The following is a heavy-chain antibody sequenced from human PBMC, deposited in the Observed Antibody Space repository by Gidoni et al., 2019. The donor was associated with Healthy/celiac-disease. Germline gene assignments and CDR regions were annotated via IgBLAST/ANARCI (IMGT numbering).Heavy chain of an antibody. V-gene: IGHV3-15*01. CDR1: GFPFGYAW. CDR2: IKSKTDGRTT. Sequence: EVQMVESGGGLVKPGGSLRLSCSAAGFPFGYAWGSWVRQAPGKGLWEVGRIKSKTDGRTTDYAAPVKGRFTNSRDDSKNTRYLQMNSLKTEDTAVYYCTTGGIPQTYHAFDIGGKGTMVTVSS. D-gene: IGHD6-13*01. CDR3: TTGGIPQTYHAFDI. J-gene: IGHJ3*02.